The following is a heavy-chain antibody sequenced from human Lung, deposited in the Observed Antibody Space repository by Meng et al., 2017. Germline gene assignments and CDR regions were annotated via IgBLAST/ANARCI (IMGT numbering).Heavy chain of an antibody. J-gene: IGHJ4*02. CDR3: AKALLFGSSPDY. D-gene: IGHD5-12*01. V-gene: IGHV1-2*06. CDR2: INPNSGGT. CDR1: GYTFTAYY. Sequence: QVQLVQSGADVKKPGASVKVSCKASGYTFTAYYIHWVRQAPGQGLEWMGRINPNSGGTNLHKTFQGRVIMTRDTSISTDYMELSSLRFDDTAPYYCAKALLFGSSPDYWGQGILVTVSS.